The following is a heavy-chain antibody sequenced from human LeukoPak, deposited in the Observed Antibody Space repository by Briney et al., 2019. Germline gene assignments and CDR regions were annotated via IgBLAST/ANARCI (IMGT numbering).Heavy chain of an antibody. V-gene: IGHV1-2*02. J-gene: IGHJ4*02. CDR1: GYTFTGCY. CDR3: ARDTITVTTPYFDY. Sequence: ASVKVSCKASGYTFTGCYIHWVRQAPGQGLEWMGWINSDTGGTIYAQNSQGRVTMTRDTSTTTAYMELSSLKSDDTAFYYCARDTITVTTPYFDYWGQGTLVTVPS. D-gene: IGHD4-17*01. CDR2: INSDTGGT.